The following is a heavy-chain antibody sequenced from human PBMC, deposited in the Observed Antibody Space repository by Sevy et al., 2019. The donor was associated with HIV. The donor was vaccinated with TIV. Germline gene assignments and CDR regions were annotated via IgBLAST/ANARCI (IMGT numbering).Heavy chain of an antibody. CDR3: ARRYGPDFDY. CDR1: GGSISSSSYY. CDR2: IFYSGTT. V-gene: IGHV4-39*01. D-gene: IGHD4-17*01. Sequence: SETLSLTCTVSGGSISSSSYYWGWIRQPPGKGLEWIGHIFYSGTTFFNPSLNSRITISVATSKNQFSLKLSSVTAADTAVYYCARRYGPDFDYWGQRTLVTVSS. J-gene: IGHJ4*02.